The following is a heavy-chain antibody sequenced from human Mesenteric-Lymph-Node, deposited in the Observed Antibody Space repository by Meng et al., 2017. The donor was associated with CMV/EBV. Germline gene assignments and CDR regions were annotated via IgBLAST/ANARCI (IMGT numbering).Heavy chain of an antibody. CDR1: GGSFSGYH. CDR3: ARGSSYDILTGYFDY. D-gene: IGHD3-9*01. CDR2: INHSGST. V-gene: IGHV4-34*01. J-gene: IGHJ4*02. Sequence: VHLPQWGAGLLNPSESLSVTVAVYGGSFSGYHWNWIRQSPEKGLEWIGEINHSGSTTYNPSFTSRIIISVDTSTNQISLNMSSVTAADTAVYYCARGSSYDILTGYFDYWGQGALVTVSS.